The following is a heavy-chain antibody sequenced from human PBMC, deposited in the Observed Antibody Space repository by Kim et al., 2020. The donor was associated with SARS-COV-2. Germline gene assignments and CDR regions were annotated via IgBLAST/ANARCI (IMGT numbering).Heavy chain of an antibody. Sequence: NYAQKFQGRVTITADESTSTAYMELSSLRSEDTAVYYCASLTTEISTIDYWGQGTLVTVSS. CDR3: ASLTTEISTIDY. J-gene: IGHJ4*02. D-gene: IGHD4-4*01. V-gene: IGHV1-69*01.